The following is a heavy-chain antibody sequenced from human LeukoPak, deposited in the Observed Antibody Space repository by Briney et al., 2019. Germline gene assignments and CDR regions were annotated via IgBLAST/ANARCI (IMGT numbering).Heavy chain of an antibody. V-gene: IGHV3-23*01. Sequence: GGSLRLSCAASGFTFSSYAMSWVRQAPGKGLEWVSAISGSGGSTYYADSVKGRFTISRDNSKNTLYLQMNSLRAEDTAVYYCARVRVQDSSGGARGFGAFDIWGQGTMVTVSS. CDR1: GFTFSSYA. CDR2: ISGSGGST. D-gene: IGHD6-19*01. CDR3: ARVRVQDSSGGARGFGAFDI. J-gene: IGHJ3*02.